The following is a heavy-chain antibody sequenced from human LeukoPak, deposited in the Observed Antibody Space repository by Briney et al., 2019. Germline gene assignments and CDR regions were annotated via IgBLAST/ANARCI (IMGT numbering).Heavy chain of an antibody. CDR1: GYSFAGYY. CDR2: INPNRGAT. CDR3: ARDQNYYDTATYYGIDY. Sequence: ASVKVSCKASGYSFAGYYIHWVRQAPGQGLEWMGWINPNRGATNYAQKFQDRVAMTRDTSISTAYMELSRLRSDDTAVYYGARDQNYYDTATYYGIDYWGQGTLVTVSS. D-gene: IGHD3-22*01. V-gene: IGHV1-2*02. J-gene: IGHJ4*02.